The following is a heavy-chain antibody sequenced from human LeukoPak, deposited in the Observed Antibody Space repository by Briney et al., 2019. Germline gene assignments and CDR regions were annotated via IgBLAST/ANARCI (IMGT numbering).Heavy chain of an antibody. CDR3: AKVRRTSGGYFRVKKGSDY. CDR1: GFTFSSYA. Sequence: GGSLRLSCAASGFTFSSYAMSWVRQAPGKGLEWVAFIRYDGGYKFYAESVKGRFTVSRDNSKNTLYLQMNSLRAEDTAVYYCAKVRRTSGGYFRVKKGSDYWGQGTLVTVSS. D-gene: IGHD3-10*01. V-gene: IGHV3-30*02. CDR2: IRYDGGYK. J-gene: IGHJ4*02.